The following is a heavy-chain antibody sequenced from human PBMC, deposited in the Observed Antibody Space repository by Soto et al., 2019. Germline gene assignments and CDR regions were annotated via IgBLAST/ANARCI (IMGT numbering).Heavy chain of an antibody. V-gene: IGHV4-59*01. J-gene: IGHJ4*02. CDR3: ARDPRTYYDFWSGTPGYFDY. CDR2: IYYSGST. D-gene: IGHD3-3*01. Sequence: SETLSLTCTVSGGSISSYYWSWIRQPPGKGLEWVGYIYYSGSTNYNPSLKSRVTISVDTSKNQFSLKLRSVTAADPAVYYCARDPRTYYDFWSGTPGYFDYWGQGTLVTVSS. CDR1: GGSISSYY.